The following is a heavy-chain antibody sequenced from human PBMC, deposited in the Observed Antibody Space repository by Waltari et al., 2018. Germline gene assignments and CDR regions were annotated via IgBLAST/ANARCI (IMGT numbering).Heavy chain of an antibody. Sequence: QVQLQESGPGLVKPSETLSLTCTVSGGSISSYFWNWIRQPAGKGRAWIGRLHNRGTSNYNPSRESRITMSLDTSKNQFSLKLSSVTAADTAVYYCARRGWQVAFDIWGQGKMVTVSS. CDR3: ARRGWQVAFDI. J-gene: IGHJ3*02. D-gene: IGHD6-19*01. CDR1: GGSISSYF. CDR2: LHNRGTS. V-gene: IGHV4-4*07.